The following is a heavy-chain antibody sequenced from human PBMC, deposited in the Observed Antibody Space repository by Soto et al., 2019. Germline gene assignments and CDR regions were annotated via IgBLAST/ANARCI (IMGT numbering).Heavy chain of an antibody. CDR2: ISAYNGNT. Sequence: AVKASWEEWFSSYTGYGISWVRQAPGQGLEWMGWISAYNGNTNYAQKLRGRVTMTTDTSTRTAHMELRSLRSDDMAVYSCATIAHYW. CDR3: ATIAHY. CDR1: FSSYTGYG. J-gene: IGHJ4*01. V-gene: IGHV1-18*03.